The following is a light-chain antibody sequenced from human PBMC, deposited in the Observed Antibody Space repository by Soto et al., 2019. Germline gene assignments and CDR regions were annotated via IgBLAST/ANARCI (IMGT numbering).Light chain of an antibody. V-gene: IGKV1-27*01. Sequence: DIQMTQSPSSLSASVGDRVTITCRASQDIRNYLTWYQQKPGKVPKLLIYAASTLQSGVPSRFSGSGSGTDFTLTISSLQPEDVATYYCQKYYSAPWTFGQGTKVEIK. CDR2: AAS. J-gene: IGKJ1*01. CDR1: QDIRNY. CDR3: QKYYSAPWT.